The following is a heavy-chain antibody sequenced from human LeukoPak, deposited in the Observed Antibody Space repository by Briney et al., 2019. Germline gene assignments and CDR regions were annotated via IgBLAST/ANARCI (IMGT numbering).Heavy chain of an antibody. D-gene: IGHD6-13*01. CDR1: GFTFSSYA. J-gene: IGHJ1*01. V-gene: IGHV3-23*01. CDR2: ISGSGGST. CDR3: AKDPYSSSWYGRFQH. Sequence: GGALRLSCAASGFTFSSYAMGLVRQAPGKGLEGVSAISGSGGSTYYADSVKGRFTISRDNSKNTLYLQINSLRAEDTAVYYCAKDPYSSSWYGRFQHWGQGTLVTVSS.